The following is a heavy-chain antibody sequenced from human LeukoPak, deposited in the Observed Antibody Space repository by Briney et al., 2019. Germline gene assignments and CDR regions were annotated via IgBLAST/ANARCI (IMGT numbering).Heavy chain of an antibody. V-gene: IGHV3-23*01. D-gene: IGHD5-24*01. CDR2: ISTTGGYT. J-gene: IGHJ4*02. CDR3: AKKPATIKFPFDI. Sequence: QPGGSLRLSYVGSGFSFSTYDMGWVRQTPGKGLEWVSAISTTGGYTEDADSVKGRFTISRDNSQNTLFLQMHSLRAEDTAVYYCAKKPATIKFPFDIWGQGILVTVSP. CDR1: GFSFSTYD.